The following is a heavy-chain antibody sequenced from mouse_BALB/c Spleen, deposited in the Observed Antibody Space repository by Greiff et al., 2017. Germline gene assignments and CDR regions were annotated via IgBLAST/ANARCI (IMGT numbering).Heavy chain of an antibody. J-gene: IGHJ2*01. Sequence: EVKLQESGPGLVKPSQSLSLTCSVTGYSITSGYYWNWIRQFPGNKLEWMGYISYDGSNNYNPSLKNRISITRDTSKNQFFLKLNSVTTEDTATYYCARVRWFSPFDYWGQGTTLTVSS. CDR2: ISYDGSN. D-gene: IGHD2-3*01. CDR3: ARVRWFSPFDY. CDR1: GYSITSGYY. V-gene: IGHV3-6*02.